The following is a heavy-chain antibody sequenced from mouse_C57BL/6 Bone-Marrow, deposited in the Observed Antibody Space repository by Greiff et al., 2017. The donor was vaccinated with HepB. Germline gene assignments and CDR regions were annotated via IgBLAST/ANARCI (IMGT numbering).Heavy chain of an antibody. CDR3: ARNWDGDYFDY. D-gene: IGHD4-1*01. V-gene: IGHV3-6*01. CDR2: ISYDGSN. J-gene: IGHJ2*01. CDR1: GYSITSGYY. Sequence: EVKLQESGPGLVKPSQSLSLTCSVTGYSITSGYYWNWIRQFPGNKLEWMGYISYDGSNNYNPSLKNRIPITLDTSKNQFFLKLNSVTTEDTATYYCARNWDGDYFDYWGQGTTLTVSS.